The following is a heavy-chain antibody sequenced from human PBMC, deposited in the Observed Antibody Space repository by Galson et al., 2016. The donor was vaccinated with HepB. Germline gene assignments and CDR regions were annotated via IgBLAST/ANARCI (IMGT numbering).Heavy chain of an antibody. J-gene: IGHJ6*04. D-gene: IGHD5-24*01. Sequence: SLRLSCAASGFTFSDNYMTRIRQAPGKGLEWTSYISTSGETIYYADSVKGRFTISRDNAKSSLYLQMNGLRVADTAVYFCARRGRWHYGLDVWGKGTAVTVSS. CDR2: ISTSGETI. CDR3: ARRGRWHYGLDV. V-gene: IGHV3-11*01. CDR1: GFTFSDNY.